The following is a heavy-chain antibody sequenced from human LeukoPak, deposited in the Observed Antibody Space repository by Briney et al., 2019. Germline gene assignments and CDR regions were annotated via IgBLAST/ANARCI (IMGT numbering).Heavy chain of an antibody. V-gene: IGHV1-8*03. CDR1: GYTFTSYD. CDR2: MNPNSGNT. Sequence: ASVKVSCKASGYTFTSYDINWVRQATGQGLEWMGWMNPNSGNTGYAQKFQGRVTITRNTSISTAYMELSSLRSEDTAVYYCARGPWYYDFWSGYFSGGDVWFDPWGQGTLVTVSS. CDR3: ARGPWYYDFWSGYFSGGDVWFDP. D-gene: IGHD3-3*01. J-gene: IGHJ5*02.